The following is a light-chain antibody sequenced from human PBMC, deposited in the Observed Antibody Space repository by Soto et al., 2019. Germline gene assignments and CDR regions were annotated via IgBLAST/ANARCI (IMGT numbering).Light chain of an antibody. CDR3: QQYVSSGT. V-gene: IGKV3-20*01. J-gene: IGKJ1*01. CDR2: GAS. CDR1: QSVSNNY. Sequence: EIVMAQSPATLSVSPGERATLSCRASQSVSNNYLAWYQQKPGQAPRLLIYGASNRATGIPDRFSGSGSGTDFTLTISRLEPEDFAVYYCQQYVSSGTFGQGAKVDIK.